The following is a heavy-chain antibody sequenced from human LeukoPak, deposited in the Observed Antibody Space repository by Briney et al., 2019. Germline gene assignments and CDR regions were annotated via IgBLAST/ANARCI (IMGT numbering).Heavy chain of an antibody. CDR1: GLSFATYW. J-gene: IGHJ4*01. CDR3: ASEIRYCSGGTRYSDYFDN. CDR2: INRDGSEK. Sequence: GGSLRLSCVDSGLSFATYWMSWVRQAPGKGLEWVANINRDGSEKYYVDSVKGRFTISRDNAKNALYLQMKSLRAEDTAVYYCASEIRYCSGGTRYSDYFDNSGHGTLVTVSS. D-gene: IGHD2-15*01. V-gene: IGHV3-7*01.